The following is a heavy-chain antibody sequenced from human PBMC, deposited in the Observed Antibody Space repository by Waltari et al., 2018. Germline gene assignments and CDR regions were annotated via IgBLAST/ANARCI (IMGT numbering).Heavy chain of an antibody. CDR2: ISGSWWIT. V-gene: IGHV3-23*01. Sequence: EVQLLESGGGLVQPGGSLRLSCAASGFTFSSYAMSWVRQAPGMVLWWVSAISGSWWITYAADSVKGRFTISRANSKNTLYLQMNSLRAEDTAVYYCAKNLRYFEGGGDYWGQGTLVTVSS. D-gene: IGHD3-9*01. CDR3: AKNLRYFEGGGDY. J-gene: IGHJ4*02. CDR1: GFTFSSYA.